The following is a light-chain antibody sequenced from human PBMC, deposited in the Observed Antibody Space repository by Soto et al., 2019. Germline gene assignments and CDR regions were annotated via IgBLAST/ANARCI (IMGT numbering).Light chain of an antibody. Sequence: EIVLTQSPGTLSLSLGERATLSCRASQSVSSSYLAWYQQKPGQAPRLLIYGASSRATGIPDRFSGSGSGTDFTLTISRLEPEDFAVYYCQHYSSSPWTFGQGT. CDR1: QSVSSSY. V-gene: IGKV3-20*01. CDR3: QHYSSSPWT. J-gene: IGKJ1*01. CDR2: GAS.